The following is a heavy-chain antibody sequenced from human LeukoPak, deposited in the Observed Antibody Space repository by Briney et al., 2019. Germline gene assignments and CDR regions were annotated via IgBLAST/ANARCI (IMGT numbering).Heavy chain of an antibody. CDR2: IYTSGST. J-gene: IGHJ4*02. D-gene: IGHD6-19*01. CDR3: ARVAPSVAGIESGRFDY. V-gene: IGHV4-4*07. Sequence: SETLSLTCTVSGGSISSYYWSWIRQPAGKGLEWIGRIYTSGSTNYNPSLKSRVTMSVDTSKNQFSLKLSSVTAADTAVYYCARVAPSVAGIESGRFDYWGQGTLVTVSS. CDR1: GGSISSYY.